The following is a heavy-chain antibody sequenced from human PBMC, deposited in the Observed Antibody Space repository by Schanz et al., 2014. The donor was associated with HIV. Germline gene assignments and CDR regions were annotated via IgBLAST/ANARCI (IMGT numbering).Heavy chain of an antibody. J-gene: IGHJ4*02. D-gene: IGHD2-15*01. V-gene: IGHV1-2*02. CDR3: ARGRSGYCSGGSCPYGRYYFDY. CDR2: INPNSGGT. Sequence: QVHLVQSGAEVRKPGASVKVSCKASGYTFSAYYIHWVRQAPGQGLEWMGWINPNSGGTNPAQNFQGRVTLSMDTSLSTAYMELSRLRSDDTAVYYCARGRSGYCSGGSCPYGRYYFDYWGQGTLVTVSS. CDR1: GYTFSAYY.